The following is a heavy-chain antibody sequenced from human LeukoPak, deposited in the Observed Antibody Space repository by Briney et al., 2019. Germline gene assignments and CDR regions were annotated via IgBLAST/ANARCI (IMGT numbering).Heavy chain of an antibody. CDR2: IHYDGRT. D-gene: IGHD3-22*01. J-gene: IGHJ4*02. CDR1: GGSTSGRY. CDR3: ARLVNYGYSDY. V-gene: IGHV4-59*11. Sequence: SETLSLTCTVSGGSTSGRYWTWIRQPPGKGLEWIGYIHYDGRTNYNPPFKNRVIISLDTSNNQFSLNLKSVTAADTAAYYCARLVNYGYSDYWGQGTLVTVSS.